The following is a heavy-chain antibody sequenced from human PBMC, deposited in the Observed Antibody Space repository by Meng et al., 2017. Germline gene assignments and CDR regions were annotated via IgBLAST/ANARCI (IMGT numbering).Heavy chain of an antibody. CDR1: GYTLTSYA. CDR2: IDTKTGNP. Sequence: QVQLVQSGSELRKPGASVKVSCNASGYTLTSYAINWLRQAPGQGLQWMGWIDTKTGNPTYVPGFTGRLVFSLDTSVSTAYLQISGLKADDTAVYYCTRDGYSDCSRTSCFDSWGQGTLVTVSS. D-gene: IGHD2-2*01. J-gene: IGHJ4*02. V-gene: IGHV7-4-1*02. CDR3: TRDGYSDCSRTSCFDS.